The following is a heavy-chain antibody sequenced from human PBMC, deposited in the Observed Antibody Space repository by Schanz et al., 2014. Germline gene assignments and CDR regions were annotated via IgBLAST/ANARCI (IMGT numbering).Heavy chain of an antibody. D-gene: IGHD1-1*01. CDR3: ARGRVLES. V-gene: IGHV3-7*01. CDR1: GFTFSGFW. Sequence: EVQLAESGGGLVQPGGSLRLSCAASGFTFSGFWMTWVRQAPGKGLEWVANIKKDGSEKYYVDSVKGRFTISRDNAKNSLFLQMNILRPEDTAVYYCARGRVLESWGQGTLXTVSS. J-gene: IGHJ5*02. CDR2: IKKDGSEK.